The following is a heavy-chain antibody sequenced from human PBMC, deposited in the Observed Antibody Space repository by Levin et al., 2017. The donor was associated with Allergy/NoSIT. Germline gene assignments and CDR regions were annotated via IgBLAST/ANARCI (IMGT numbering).Heavy chain of an antibody. Sequence: GESLKISCAASGFTFSSYWMHWVRQAPGKGLVWVSRINSDGSSTSYADSVKGRFTISRDNAKNTLYLQMNSLRAEDTAVYYCARDNSGSYPTGEYYFDYWGQGTLVTVSS. CDR2: INSDGSST. CDR1: GFTFSSYW. CDR3: ARDNSGSYPTGEYYFDY. J-gene: IGHJ4*02. D-gene: IGHD1-26*01. V-gene: IGHV3-74*01.